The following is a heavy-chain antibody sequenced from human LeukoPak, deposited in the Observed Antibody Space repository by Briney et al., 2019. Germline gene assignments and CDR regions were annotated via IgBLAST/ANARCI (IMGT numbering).Heavy chain of an antibody. CDR2: IYYSGST. V-gene: IGHV4-59*01. J-gene: IGHJ4*02. CDR1: GGSISSYY. D-gene: IGHD1-26*01. Sequence: SETLSLTCTVSGGSISSYYWNWIRQPPGKGLDWIGYIYYSGSTNSKPSLKSRVTISVATSKTPFSLKLSSVTAADTAVYYCARISAGYSDYWGQGTLVTVSS. CDR3: ARISAGYSDY.